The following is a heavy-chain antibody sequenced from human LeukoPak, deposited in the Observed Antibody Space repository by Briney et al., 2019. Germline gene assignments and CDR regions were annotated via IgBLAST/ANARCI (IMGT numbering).Heavy chain of an antibody. CDR2: ISYDGNNK. CDR3: AREGMVRGVPDAFDL. J-gene: IGHJ3*01. D-gene: IGHD3-10*01. CDR1: GFTFSSYS. V-gene: IGHV3-30-3*01. Sequence: PGGSLRLSCSASGFTFSSYSMHWVRQAPGKGLEWVAVISYDGNNKYDADSVKGRFTISRDNSKNTLYLQMNSLRAEDTAVYYCAREGMVRGVPDAFDLWAKGQWSPSLQ.